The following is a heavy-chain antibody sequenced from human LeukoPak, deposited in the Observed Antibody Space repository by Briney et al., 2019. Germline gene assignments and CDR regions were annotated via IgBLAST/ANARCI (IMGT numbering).Heavy chain of an antibody. D-gene: IGHD6-19*01. CDR2: MNPNSGNT. CDR1: GYTFTSYD. J-gene: IGHJ3*02. V-gene: IGHV1-8*01. Sequence: ASVKVSCKASGYTFTSYDINWVRQATGQGLEWMGWMNPNSGNTGYAQKFQGRVTMTEDTSTDTAYMELSSLRSEDTAVYYCATDSSGAGLDAFDIWGQGTMVTVSS. CDR3: ATDSSGAGLDAFDI.